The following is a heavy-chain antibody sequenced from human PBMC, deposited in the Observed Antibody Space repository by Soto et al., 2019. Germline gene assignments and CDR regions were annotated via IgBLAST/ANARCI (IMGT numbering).Heavy chain of an antibody. CDR2: ISGSGGST. D-gene: IGHD2-21*02. V-gene: IGHV3-23*01. Sequence: GGSLRFSCAASGFTFSIYAMSWVRHAPGKGLEWVSAISGSGGSTYYADSVKGRFTISRDNSKNTLYLQMNSLRAEDTAVYYCAKDKVVTAIPDAFDIWGQGTMVTVSS. J-gene: IGHJ3*02. CDR3: AKDKVVTAIPDAFDI. CDR1: GFTFSIYA.